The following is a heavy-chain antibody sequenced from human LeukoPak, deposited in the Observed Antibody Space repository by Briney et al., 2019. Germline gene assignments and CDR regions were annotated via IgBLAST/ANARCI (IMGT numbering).Heavy chain of an antibody. D-gene: IGHD6-19*01. CDR3: AREVGSSDWAMDV. CDR1: GFTFSSYS. Sequence: GGSLRLSCVASGFTFSSYSMNWVRQAPGKGLEWVSSISSSSSFMYYADSVRGRITISRDNAKNSLYLQMDSLRVEDTGVYYCAREVGSSDWAMDVWGQGTTVTVSS. V-gene: IGHV3-21*01. CDR2: ISSSSSFM. J-gene: IGHJ6*02.